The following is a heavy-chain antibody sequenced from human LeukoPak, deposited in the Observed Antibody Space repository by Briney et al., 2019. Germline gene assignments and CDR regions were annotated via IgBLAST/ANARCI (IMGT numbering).Heavy chain of an antibody. CDR1: GGSFSGYY. J-gene: IGHJ6*02. V-gene: IGHV4-34*01. Sequence: SETLSLTCAVYGGSFSGYYWSWIRQPPGKGLEWIGEINHSGSTNHNPSLKSRVTISVDTSKNQFSLKLSSVTAADTAVYYCAVTWIQLWFSDYYYGMDVWGQGTTVTVSS. D-gene: IGHD5-18*01. CDR2: INHSGST. CDR3: AVTWIQLWFSDYYYGMDV.